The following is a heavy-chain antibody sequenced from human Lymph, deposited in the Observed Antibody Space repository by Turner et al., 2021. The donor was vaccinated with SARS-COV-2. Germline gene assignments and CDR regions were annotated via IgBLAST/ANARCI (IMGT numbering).Heavy chain of an antibody. J-gene: IGHJ3*02. Sequence: EVQLVGTGGGLFQPGGSLRLSCAASGFTVSSNYMSWVRQAPGKGREWVSVIYIGGTTYYADSVKGRFTISRDNSKNTLYLQMNSLRAEDSAVYYCARDLGPLAFDIWGQGTMVTVSS. V-gene: IGHV3-53*02. CDR2: IYIGGTT. CDR1: GFTVSSNY. CDR3: ARDLGPLAFDI.